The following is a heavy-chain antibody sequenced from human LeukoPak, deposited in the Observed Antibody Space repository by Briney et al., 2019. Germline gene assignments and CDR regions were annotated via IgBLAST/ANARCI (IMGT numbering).Heavy chain of an antibody. CDR3: ARDRGYCSGGSCYPGAY. J-gene: IGHJ4*02. CDR1: GFTFSSYA. CDR2: ISYDGSNK. V-gene: IGHV3-30-3*01. Sequence: GGSLRLSCAASGFTFSSYAMHWVRQAPGKGLEWVAVISYDGSNKYYADSVKGRFTISRDNSKNTLYLQMNSLRAEDTAVYYCARDRGYCSGGSCYPGAYWGQGTLVTVSS. D-gene: IGHD2-15*01.